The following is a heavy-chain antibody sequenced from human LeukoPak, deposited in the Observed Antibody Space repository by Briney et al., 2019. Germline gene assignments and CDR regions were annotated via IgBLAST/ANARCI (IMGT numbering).Heavy chain of an antibody. CDR3: ARDSSSGEFDY. CDR2: IKQDGSEK. Sequence: GGSLRLSCAASGFTFSSYWMSWVRQAPGKGLEWVANIKQDGSEKYYVDSVKGRFTISRAHAENSLYLQMNSLRAEDTAVYYCARDSSSGEFDYWGQGTLVTVSP. J-gene: IGHJ4*02. CDR1: GFTFSSYW. V-gene: IGHV3-7*01. D-gene: IGHD3-22*01.